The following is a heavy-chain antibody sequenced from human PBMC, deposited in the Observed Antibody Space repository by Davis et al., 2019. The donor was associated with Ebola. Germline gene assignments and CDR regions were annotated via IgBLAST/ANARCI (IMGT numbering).Heavy chain of an antibody. J-gene: IGHJ4*02. CDR1: GFTFSSYA. D-gene: IGHD4-17*01. Sequence: PGGSLRLSCAASGFTFSSYAMSWVRQAPGKGLEWVSAISGSGGSTYYADSVKGRFTISRDNSKNTLYLQMNSLRAEDTAVYYCARASYGDYYGDYWGQGTLVTVSS. CDR3: ARASYGDYYGDY. V-gene: IGHV3-23*01. CDR2: ISGSGGST.